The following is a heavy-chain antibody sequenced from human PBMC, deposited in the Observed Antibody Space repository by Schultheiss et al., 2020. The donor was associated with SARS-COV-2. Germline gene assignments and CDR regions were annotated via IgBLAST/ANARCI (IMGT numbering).Heavy chain of an antibody. CDR2: IYWDDDK. CDR3: AHRRVLVVPAAMVFETYNWFDP. Sequence: TLSLTCAVYGGSLSGYYWGWIRQPPGKGLEWLALIYWDDDKRYSPSLKSRLTITKDTSKNQVVLTMTNMDPVDTATYYCAHRRVLVVPAAMVFETYNWFDPWGQGTLVTVSS. CDR1: GGSLSGYY. D-gene: IGHD2-2*01. J-gene: IGHJ5*02. V-gene: IGHV2-5*02.